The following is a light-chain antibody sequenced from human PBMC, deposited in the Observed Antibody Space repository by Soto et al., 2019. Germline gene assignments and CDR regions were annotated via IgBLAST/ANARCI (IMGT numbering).Light chain of an antibody. CDR1: XXXXDGYNY. CDR2: DVS. J-gene: IGLJ2*01. Sequence: QSALTQPASVSGSPGQSITISXTGXXXXXDGYNYVSWYQYHPGKAPKLMIYDVSNRPSGISNRFSGSKSGNTASLTISGLQAEDEADYYCSSFTISRNTVIFGGGTKLTVL. CDR3: SSFTISRNTVI. V-gene: IGLV2-14*01.